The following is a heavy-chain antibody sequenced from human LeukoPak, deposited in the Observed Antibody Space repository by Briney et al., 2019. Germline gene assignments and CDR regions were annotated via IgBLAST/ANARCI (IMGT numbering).Heavy chain of an antibody. CDR3: ARLDYGSGSLYFDY. J-gene: IGHJ4*02. V-gene: IGHV4-34*01. CDR2: INHSGST. Sequence: PSETLSLTCAVYGGSFSGYYWSWIRQPPGKGLEWIGEINHSGSTNYNPSLKSRVTISVDTSKNHFSLKLSSVTAADTAVYYCARLDYGSGSLYFDYWGQGTLVTVSS. D-gene: IGHD3-10*01. CDR1: GGSFSGYY.